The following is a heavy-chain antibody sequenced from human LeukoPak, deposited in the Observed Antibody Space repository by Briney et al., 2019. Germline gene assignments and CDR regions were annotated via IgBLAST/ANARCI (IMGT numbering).Heavy chain of an antibody. Sequence: GGSLRLSCAASGFTSSRSWMIWVRQAPGKGLEWVANIKEDGSQKFYVDSVKGRFTISRDNARNSLYLQMSSLRAEDTAVYYCARGFGDCWGQGTLVTVSS. CDR2: IKEDGSQK. V-gene: IGHV3-7*04. J-gene: IGHJ4*02. D-gene: IGHD3-10*01. CDR3: ARGFGDC. CDR1: GFTSSRSW.